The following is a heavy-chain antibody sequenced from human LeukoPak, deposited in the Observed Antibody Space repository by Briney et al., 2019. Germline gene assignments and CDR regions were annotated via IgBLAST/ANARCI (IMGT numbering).Heavy chain of an antibody. V-gene: IGHV3-30*18. CDR1: GFTFSSYG. CDR2: ISYDGSNK. Sequence: GGSLRPSCAASGFTFSSYGMHWVRQAPGKGQEWVAVISYDGSNKYYADSVKGRFTISRDNSKNTLYLQMNSLRAEDTAVYYCAKDHSSGWPYCFPYWGQGTLVTVSS. D-gene: IGHD6-19*01. J-gene: IGHJ4*02. CDR3: AKDHSSGWPYCFPY.